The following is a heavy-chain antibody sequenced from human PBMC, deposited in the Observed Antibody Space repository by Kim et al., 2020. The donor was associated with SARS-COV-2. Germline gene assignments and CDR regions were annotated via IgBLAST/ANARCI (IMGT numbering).Heavy chain of an antibody. V-gene: IGHV4-4*02. CDR1: GGSISSNNW. CDR2: IYHSGST. CDR3: ARCPGDSSSFCCDP. D-gene: IGHD6-6*01. J-gene: IGHJ5*02. Sequence: SETLSLTCGVSGGSISSNNWWSWVRQPPGKGLEWIGEIYHSGSTNYNPSLKSRVTISVDKSKHQFSLNLNSVTAADTAVYYCARCPGDSSSFCCDPWGQG.